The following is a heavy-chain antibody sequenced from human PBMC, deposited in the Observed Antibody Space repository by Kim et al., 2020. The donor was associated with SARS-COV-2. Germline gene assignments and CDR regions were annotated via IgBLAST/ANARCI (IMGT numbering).Heavy chain of an antibody. D-gene: IGHD6-13*01. CDR3: AREQRLVRVLSPNLFDY. Sequence: FQGRGTITRDTSASTAYMELSSLRSEDTGVYYCAREQRLVRVLSPNLFDYWGQGTLVTVSS. V-gene: IGHV1-3*01. J-gene: IGHJ4*02.